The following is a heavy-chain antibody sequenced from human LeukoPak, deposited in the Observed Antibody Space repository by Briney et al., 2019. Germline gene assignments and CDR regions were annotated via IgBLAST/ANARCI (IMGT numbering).Heavy chain of an antibody. V-gene: IGHV3-48*02. D-gene: IGHD2-2*02. CDR1: GFTFSSYS. CDR3: ARDPLYCGSTTCYNYYYAVDV. J-gene: IGHJ6*02. CDR2: ISSSSSTI. Sequence: PGGSLRLSCAASGFTFSSYSMNWVREAPGKGLVWVSYISSSSSTIYYADSVKGRFTISRDNAKNSLYLQMNSLRDEDTAVYYCARDPLYCGSTTCYNYYYAVDVWGQGTTVTVSS.